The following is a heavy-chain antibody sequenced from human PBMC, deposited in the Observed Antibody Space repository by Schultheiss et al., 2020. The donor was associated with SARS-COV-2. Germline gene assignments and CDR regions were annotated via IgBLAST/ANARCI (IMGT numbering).Heavy chain of an antibody. J-gene: IGHJ4*02. CDR2: IIPIFGTA. Sequence: KISCKASGCTFSSYAISWVRQAPGQGLEWMGGIIPIFGTANYAQKFQGRVTITADKSTSTAYMELSSLRSEDTAVYYCARGGPAGITIFGVGYYFDYWGQGTLVTVSS. CDR3: ARGGPAGITIFGVGYYFDY. CDR1: GCTFSSYA. V-gene: IGHV1-69*06. D-gene: IGHD3-3*01.